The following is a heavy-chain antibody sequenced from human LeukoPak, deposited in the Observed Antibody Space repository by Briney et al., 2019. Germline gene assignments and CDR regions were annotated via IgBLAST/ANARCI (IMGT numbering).Heavy chain of an antibody. CDR2: INSDGSST. J-gene: IGHJ6*02. Sequence: PSGGSLRLSCGASGLTFSSFWMHWVRQAPGKGLVWVSRINSDGSSTSYADSVKGRFTISRDNAKNMLYLQMNSLRAEDTAVYYCAPHLSVVVPGAQYGMDVWGQGTTVTVSS. CDR1: GLTFSSFW. CDR3: APHLSVVVPGAQYGMDV. D-gene: IGHD2-2*01. V-gene: IGHV3-74*01.